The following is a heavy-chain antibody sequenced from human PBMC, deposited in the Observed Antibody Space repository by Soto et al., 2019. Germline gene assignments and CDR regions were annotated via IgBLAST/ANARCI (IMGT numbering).Heavy chain of an antibody. CDR2: IYYSGST. CDR3: ASWTRGGYCSSTSCYNLFDY. D-gene: IGHD2-2*01. Sequence: SETLSLTCTVSGGSISSGDYYWSWIRQPPGKGLEWIGYIYYSGSTYYNPSLKSRVTISVDTSKNQFSLKLSSVTAADTAVYYCASWTRGGYCSSTSCYNLFDYWGQGTLVTVSS. V-gene: IGHV4-30-4*01. J-gene: IGHJ4*02. CDR1: GGSISSGDYY.